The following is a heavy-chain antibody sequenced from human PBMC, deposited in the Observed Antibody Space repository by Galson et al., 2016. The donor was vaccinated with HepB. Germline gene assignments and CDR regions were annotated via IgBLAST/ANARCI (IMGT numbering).Heavy chain of an antibody. CDR3: ARRGAYNFGWYFDL. D-gene: IGHD5-24*01. CDR2: IYPGDSNI. CDR1: GSSFSTYW. Sequence: QSGAEVTKPGESLQISCKGSGSSFSTYWIGWVRQMPGKGLEWMAIIYPGDSNIKYSPSFQGQVTISVDKSISSAYLQWSSLKASDSAMYYCARRGAYNFGWYFDLWGRGTLVTVSS. V-gene: IGHV5-51*01. J-gene: IGHJ2*01.